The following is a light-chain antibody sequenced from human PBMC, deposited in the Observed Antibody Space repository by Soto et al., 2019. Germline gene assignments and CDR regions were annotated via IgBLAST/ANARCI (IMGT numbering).Light chain of an antibody. CDR2: AAS. CDR1: QSIVTY. Sequence: DIQMTQSPSSLSASVGDRVTITCRASQSIVTYLNWYLQKPGKAPKLLIYAASNLQSGVPSRFSGSGSGTDFTLTISSLQPEDFATYYCQQSYSTPHTFGQGTQLEIK. J-gene: IGKJ5*01. V-gene: IGKV1-39*01. CDR3: QQSYSTPHT.